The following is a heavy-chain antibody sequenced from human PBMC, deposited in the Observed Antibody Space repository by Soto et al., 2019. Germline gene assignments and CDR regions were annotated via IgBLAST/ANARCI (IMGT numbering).Heavy chain of an antibody. CDR1: GFTFSMYS. D-gene: IGHD2-21*02. Sequence: GGSLRLSCEVSGFTFSMYSMSWVRQSPGKGLEWVAKIPQDGVDGHYADSVKGRFTISRDNGKNSLYLQLNNLRAEDTAVYYCARDHLILPAHDFFYGSDVRGRGATVTVSS. J-gene: IGHJ6*02. V-gene: IGHV3-7*03. CDR2: IPQDGVDG. CDR3: ARDHLILPAHDFFYGSDV.